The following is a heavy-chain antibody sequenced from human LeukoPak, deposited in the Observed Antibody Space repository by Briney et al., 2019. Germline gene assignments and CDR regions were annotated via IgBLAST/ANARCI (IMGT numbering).Heavy chain of an antibody. V-gene: IGHV3-49*03. CDR3: SRVSPYSSSPITIDY. Sequence: GGSLRLSCTASGFTFGDYAMSWFRQAPGKGLEWVGFIRIKAYGETTEYAASVKGRFTISRDDSKSIAYLQMNSLKTEDTAVYYCSRVSPYSSSPITIDYWGQGTLVTVSS. D-gene: IGHD6-13*01. J-gene: IGHJ4*02. CDR2: IRIKAYGETT. CDR1: GFTFGDYA.